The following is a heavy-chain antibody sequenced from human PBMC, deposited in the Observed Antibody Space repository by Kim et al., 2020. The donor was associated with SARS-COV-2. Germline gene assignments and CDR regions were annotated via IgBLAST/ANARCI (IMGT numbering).Heavy chain of an antibody. Sequence: GGSLRLSCAAAGFTVSDHYLSWVRQAPGKGLEWISMIHTDGTTYYADSVMGRFTISRDTSKNTLYLQMNNLRAEDTAVYYCRRGHWGDSPSWGQGTRFTISS. J-gene: IGHJ4*02. CDR3: RRGHWGDSPS. CDR2: IHTDGTT. D-gene: IGHD2-21*02. V-gene: IGHV3-53*01. CDR1: GFTVSDHY.